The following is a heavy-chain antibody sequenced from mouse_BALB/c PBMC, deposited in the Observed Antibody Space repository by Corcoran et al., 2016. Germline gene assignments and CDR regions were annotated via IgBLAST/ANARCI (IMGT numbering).Heavy chain of an antibody. CDR1: GFNIKDYY. CDR2: IDPENGNT. V-gene: IGHV14-1*02. Sequence: EVQLQQSGAELVRPGALVKLSCKASGFNIKDYYMHWVKQRPEQGLEWIGWIDPENGNTIYDPKFQGKASITADTSSNTAYLQLSSLTSEDTAVYYCARSRTGTEDAMDYWGQGTSVTVSS. CDR3: ARSRTGTEDAMDY. D-gene: IGHD4-1*01. J-gene: IGHJ4*01.